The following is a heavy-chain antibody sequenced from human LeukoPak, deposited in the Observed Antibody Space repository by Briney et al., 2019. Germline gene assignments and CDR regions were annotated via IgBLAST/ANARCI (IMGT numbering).Heavy chain of an antibody. D-gene: IGHD6-19*01. J-gene: IGHJ4*02. Sequence: GGSLRLSCAASGFTFSSYGMHWVRQAPGKGLEWVAFIRYDGSNKYYADSVKGRFTISRDNSKNTLYLQMNSPRAEDTAVYYCAKDPYRDPKSEAGPTYFDYWGQGTLVTVSS. CDR1: GFTFSSYG. CDR3: AKDPYRDPKSEAGPTYFDY. CDR2: IRYDGSNK. V-gene: IGHV3-30*02.